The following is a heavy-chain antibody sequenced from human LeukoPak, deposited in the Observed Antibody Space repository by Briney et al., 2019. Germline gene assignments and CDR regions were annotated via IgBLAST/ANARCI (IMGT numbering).Heavy chain of an antibody. CDR3: ARDLGYCSSGSCPGFDY. D-gene: IGHD2-15*01. CDR1: GGSISSSSYY. Sequence: SETLSLTCTVSGGSISSSSYYWGWIRQPPGKGLEWIGSIYYSGSTYYNPSLKSRVTISVDTSKNQFSLKLSSVTAADTAVYYCARDLGYCSSGSCPGFDYWGQGTLVTVSS. V-gene: IGHV4-39*07. CDR2: IYYSGST. J-gene: IGHJ4*02.